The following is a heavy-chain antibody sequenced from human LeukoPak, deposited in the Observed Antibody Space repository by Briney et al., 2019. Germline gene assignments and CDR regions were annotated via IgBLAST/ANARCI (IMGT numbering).Heavy chain of an antibody. CDR2: INPNNGGT. Sequence: ASVKVSCKASGYTFTGYYMHWVRQAPGQGLEWMGWINPNNGGTNYAQKFQGRVTMTRDTSISTAYMELSRLRSDDTAVYYCARGYDILTGIYYFDYWGQGTLVTVSS. CDR3: ARGYDILTGIYYFDY. V-gene: IGHV1-2*02. D-gene: IGHD3-9*01. J-gene: IGHJ4*02. CDR1: GYTFTGYY.